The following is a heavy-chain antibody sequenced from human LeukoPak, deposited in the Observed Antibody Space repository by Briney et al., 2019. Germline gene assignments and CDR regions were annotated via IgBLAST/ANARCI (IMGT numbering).Heavy chain of an antibody. Sequence: GGSLRLSCAASGFTVSSNYVSWVRQAPGKGLEWVAVISYDGSNKYYADSVKGQFTISRDNSKNTLYLQMNSLRAEDTAVYYCARVPAYYDSSGYSNDDWYFDLWGRGTLVTVSS. CDR2: ISYDGSNK. CDR1: GFTVSSNY. J-gene: IGHJ2*01. V-gene: IGHV3-30*03. CDR3: ARVPAYYDSSGYSNDDWYFDL. D-gene: IGHD3-22*01.